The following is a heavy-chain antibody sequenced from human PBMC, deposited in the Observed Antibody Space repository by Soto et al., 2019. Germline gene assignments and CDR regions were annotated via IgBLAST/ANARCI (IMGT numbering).Heavy chain of an antibody. J-gene: IGHJ6*02. CDR3: AKSQQLVHYFYGMDV. CDR1: GFTFSSYA. D-gene: IGHD6-13*01. V-gene: IGHV3-23*01. CDR2: ISGSGDNT. Sequence: GSLRLSCAASGFTFSSYAMSWVRQAPGKGLEWVSVISGSGDNTYYADSVKGPFTIYRDNSKNTLYLQMNSLRAEDTAVYYCAKSQQLVHYFYGMDVWGQGTTVTVSS.